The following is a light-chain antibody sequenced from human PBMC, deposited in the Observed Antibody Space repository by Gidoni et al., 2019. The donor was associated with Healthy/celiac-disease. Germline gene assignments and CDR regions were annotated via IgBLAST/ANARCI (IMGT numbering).Light chain of an antibody. V-gene: IGLV2-23*02. J-gene: IGLJ3*02. CDR3: CSYAGSSTLV. Sequence: QSALTQPASVSGSPGQSITISCTGTSSDVGSYNLVSWYQQHPGKAPKLMIYEVSKRPSGGSNRFSGSKSGNTASLTISVLQAEDEADYYCCSYAGSSTLVFGGGTKLTVL. CDR2: EVS. CDR1: SSDVGSYNL.